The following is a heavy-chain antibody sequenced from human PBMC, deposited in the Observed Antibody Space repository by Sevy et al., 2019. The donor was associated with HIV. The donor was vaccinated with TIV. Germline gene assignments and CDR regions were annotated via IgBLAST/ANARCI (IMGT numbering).Heavy chain of an antibody. J-gene: IGHJ6*02. CDR3: AKDQYYDIVTGLYGVDV. Sequence: SETLSLTCTVSGGSVRDGSYYWTWIRQPPGKGLEWIGYIYFTGYTNYKPSLKSRATISVDTSKNQFSLKLNSVTAAETAVYYCAKDQYYDIVTGLYGVDVCGQGTTVTVSS. CDR1: GGSVRDGSYY. V-gene: IGHV4-61*01. CDR2: IYFTGYT. D-gene: IGHD3-9*01.